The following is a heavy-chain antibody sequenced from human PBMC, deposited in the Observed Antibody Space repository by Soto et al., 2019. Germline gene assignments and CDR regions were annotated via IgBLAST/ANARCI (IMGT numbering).Heavy chain of an antibody. J-gene: IGHJ6*02. CDR1: GDTDTNYV. Sequence: QVQLVQSGAEVKKPGSSVKVSCNASGDTDTNYVISWVRQAPGQGIEWMGGIFPKFGTTYSAQKLQDTLTIPADASTSTVYMQLSSLRLDDTAVYYCEAEMTFGKLSVVWGQGTTVTVSS. CDR3: EAEMTFGKLSVV. CDR2: IFPKFGTT. D-gene: IGHD3-16*02. V-gene: IGHV1-69*01.